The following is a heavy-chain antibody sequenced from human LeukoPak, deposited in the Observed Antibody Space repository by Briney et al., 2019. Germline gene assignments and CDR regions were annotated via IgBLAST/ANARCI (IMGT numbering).Heavy chain of an antibody. CDR2: INPNSGGT. CDR3: ARQGWGTLEWLLKNWFDP. CDR1: GYTFTGYY. V-gene: IGHV1-2*02. J-gene: IGHJ5*02. D-gene: IGHD3-3*01. Sequence: ASVKVSCKASGYTFTGYYMHWVRQAPGQGLEWMGWINPNSGGTNYAQKFQGRVTMTRDTSISTAYMELSRLRSDDTAVYYCARQGWGTLEWLLKNWFDPWGQGTLVTVSS.